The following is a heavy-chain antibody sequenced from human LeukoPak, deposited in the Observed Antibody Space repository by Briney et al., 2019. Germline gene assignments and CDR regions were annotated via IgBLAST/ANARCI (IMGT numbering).Heavy chain of an antibody. Sequence: SETLSLTCAVYGGSFSGYYWSWIRQPPGKGLEWIGEINHSGSTNYNPSLKSRVTISVDTSKNQFSLKRSSVTAADTAVYYCARGQGATNWFDPWGQGTLVTVSS. CDR3: ARGQGATNWFDP. D-gene: IGHD4/OR15-4a*01. CDR1: GGSFSGYY. V-gene: IGHV4-34*01. J-gene: IGHJ5*02. CDR2: INHSGST.